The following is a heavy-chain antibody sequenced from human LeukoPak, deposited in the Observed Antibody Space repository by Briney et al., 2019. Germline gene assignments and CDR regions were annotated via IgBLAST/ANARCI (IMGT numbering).Heavy chain of an antibody. CDR1: GGTFSSYA. CDR2: IIPIFGTA. Sequence: ASVKVSCKASGGTFSSYAISWVRQAPGQGLEWMGGIIPIFGTANYAQKFQGRVTITADESTGTAYMELSSLRSEDTAVYYCARDGVVRGVTPYYYYYMDVWGKGTTVTISS. D-gene: IGHD3-10*01. CDR3: ARDGVVRGVTPYYYYYMDV. J-gene: IGHJ6*03. V-gene: IGHV1-69*13.